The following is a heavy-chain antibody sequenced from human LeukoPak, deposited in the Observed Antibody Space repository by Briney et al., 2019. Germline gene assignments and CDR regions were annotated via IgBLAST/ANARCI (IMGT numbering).Heavy chain of an antibody. D-gene: IGHD6-19*01. CDR2: IYYSGST. J-gene: IGHJ2*01. CDR3: AKTVAGYWYFDL. Sequence: SETLSLTCTVSGGSISSYYWSWIRQPPGKALEWIGYIYYSGSTNYNPSLKSRVTISVDTSKNQFSLKLSSVTAADTAVYYCAKTVAGYWYFDLWGRGTLVTVSS. V-gene: IGHV4-59*08. CDR1: GGSISSYY.